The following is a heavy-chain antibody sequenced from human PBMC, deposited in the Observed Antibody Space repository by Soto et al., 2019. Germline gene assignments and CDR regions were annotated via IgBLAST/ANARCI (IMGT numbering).Heavy chain of an antibody. V-gene: IGHV4-4*02. CDR1: SGSISSSNW. D-gene: IGHD3-16*01. Sequence: XXTLSLTCAVSSGSISSSNWLSWVRQPPGKGLEWIGEIYHSGSTNYNPSLKSRVTISVDKSKNQFSLKLRPVTAADTAVYYCARDFPNWGFDPWGQGTLVTVSS. J-gene: IGHJ5*02. CDR3: ARDFPNWGFDP. CDR2: IYHSGST.